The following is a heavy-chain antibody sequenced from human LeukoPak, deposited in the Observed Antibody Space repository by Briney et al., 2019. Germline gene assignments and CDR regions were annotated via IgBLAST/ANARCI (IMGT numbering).Heavy chain of an antibody. D-gene: IGHD1-26*01. CDR1: GYSISSGYY. CDR3: ARHILSMGHFDY. V-gene: IGHV4-38-2*01. CDR2: IYHSGST. J-gene: IGHJ4*02. Sequence: PSETLSLTCAVSGYSISSGYYWGWIRQPPGNGLEWIGSIYHSGSTYYNPSLKSRVTISVDTSKNQFSLKLSSVTAADTAVYYCARHILSMGHFDYWGQGTLVTVSS.